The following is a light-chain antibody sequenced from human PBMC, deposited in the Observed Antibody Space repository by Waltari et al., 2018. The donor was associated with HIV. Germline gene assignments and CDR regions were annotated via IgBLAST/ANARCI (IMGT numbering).Light chain of an antibody. CDR3: LLSYSDARRV. J-gene: IGLJ3*02. CDR2: DTT. CDR1: TGAVTSGNH. V-gene: IGLV7-46*01. Sequence: QAVVTQEPSLTVSPGGTVTLTCGASTGAVTSGNHPSWFQQKHGQAPRTLIDDTTNKHSWTAARVSVSLLGGKAALTLSGARPEDEAGYYCLLSYSDARRVFGGGTKLIVL.